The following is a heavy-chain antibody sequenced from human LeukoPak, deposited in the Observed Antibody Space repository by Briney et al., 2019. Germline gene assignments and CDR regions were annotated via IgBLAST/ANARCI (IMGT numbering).Heavy chain of an antibody. V-gene: IGHV4-34*01. Sequence: PSETLSLTCAVYGGSFSGYYWSWIRQPPGKGLEWIGEINHSGSTNYNPSLKSRVTISVDTSKNQFSLKLSSVTAADTAVYYCARGVNYGDPPDAFDIWGQGTMVTVSS. CDR1: GGSFSGYY. CDR3: ARGVNYGDPPDAFDI. CDR2: INHSGST. D-gene: IGHD4-17*01. J-gene: IGHJ3*02.